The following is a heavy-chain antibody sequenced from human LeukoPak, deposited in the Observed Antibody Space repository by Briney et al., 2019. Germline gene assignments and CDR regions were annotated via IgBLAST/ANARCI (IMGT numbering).Heavy chain of an antibody. J-gene: IGHJ5*02. D-gene: IGHD2-2*03. CDR3: ARLWIVATWFDD. Sequence: PSETLSLTCSVSNGSMTSDSYYWAWVRQPPGKGLEWIGSIFYSDKTYYSASLKSRVTVSLDTSKKNFSLRLSSVTAADTAVYYCARLWIVATWFDDWGQGALVTVSS. V-gene: IGHV4-39*02. CDR1: NGSMTSDSYY. CDR2: IFYSDKT.